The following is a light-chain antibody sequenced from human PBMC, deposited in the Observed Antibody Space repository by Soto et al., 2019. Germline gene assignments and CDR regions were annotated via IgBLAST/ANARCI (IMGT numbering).Light chain of an antibody. CDR1: NIGSKS. J-gene: IGLJ2*01. CDR3: QVWDSSSDHVV. CDR2: YDS. V-gene: IGLV3-21*01. Sequence: SYELTQPPSVSVAPGKTARITCGGNNIGSKSVHWYQQKPGQAPVLVIYYDSDRPSGIPERFSGSNSGNTATLTISRVEAWDEADYYCQVWDSSSDHVVFCGGTKLTVL.